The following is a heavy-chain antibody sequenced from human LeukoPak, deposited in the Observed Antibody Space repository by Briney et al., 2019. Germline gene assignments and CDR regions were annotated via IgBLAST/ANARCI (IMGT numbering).Heavy chain of an antibody. CDR1: GFTFSSYA. Sequence: QPGASLRLSCAASGFTFSSYAMSWVRQAPGKGLEWVSAISGSGGSTYYADSVKGRFTISRDNSKNTLYLQMNSLRAEGTAVYYCANSVEYYYDSSGYLPRWFDPWGQGTLVTVSS. CDR2: ISGSGGST. CDR3: ANSVEYYYDSSGYLPRWFDP. V-gene: IGHV3-23*01. D-gene: IGHD3-22*01. J-gene: IGHJ5*02.